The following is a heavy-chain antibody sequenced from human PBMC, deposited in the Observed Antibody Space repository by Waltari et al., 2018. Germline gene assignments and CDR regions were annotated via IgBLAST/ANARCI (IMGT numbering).Heavy chain of an antibody. D-gene: IGHD6-13*01. CDR1: GGSFSGYY. Sequence: QVQLQQWGAGLLKPSETLSLTCAVYGGSFSGYYRSWIRQPPGKGLEWIGEINHSGSTNYNPSLKSRVTISVDTSKNQFSLKLSSVTAADTAVYYCARGASAAGAYYFDYWGQGTLVTVSS. V-gene: IGHV4-34*01. J-gene: IGHJ4*02. CDR3: ARGASAAGAYYFDY. CDR2: INHSGST.